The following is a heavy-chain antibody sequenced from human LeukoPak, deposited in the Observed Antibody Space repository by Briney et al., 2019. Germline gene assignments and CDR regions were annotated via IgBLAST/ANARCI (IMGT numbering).Heavy chain of an antibody. CDR2: IDTRGNTI. CDR1: GFTFSGSE. Sequence: PGGSLRLSCVASGFTFSGSEMNWVRQAPGKGLEWISYIDTRGNTIFYADSMKGRFTISRDNAKNSLYLQMNSLRAEDTAVYYCARDLWVATIFPGAFDIWGQGTMVTVSS. J-gene: IGHJ3*02. D-gene: IGHD5-24*01. V-gene: IGHV3-48*03. CDR3: ARDLWVATIFPGAFDI.